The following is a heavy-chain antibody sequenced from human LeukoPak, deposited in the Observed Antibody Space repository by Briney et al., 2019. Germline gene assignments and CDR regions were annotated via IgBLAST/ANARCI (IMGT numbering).Heavy chain of an antibody. CDR2: INHSGST. CDR1: GGSFSGYY. J-gene: IGHJ4*02. Sequence: SETLSLTCAVYGGSFSGYYWSWIRRPPGKGLEWIGEINHSGSTNYNPSLKGRVTISVDTSKNQFSLKLSSVTAADTAVYYCARMGDSSSWYNDYWGQGTLVTVSS. V-gene: IGHV4-34*01. CDR3: ARMGDSSSWYNDY. D-gene: IGHD6-13*01.